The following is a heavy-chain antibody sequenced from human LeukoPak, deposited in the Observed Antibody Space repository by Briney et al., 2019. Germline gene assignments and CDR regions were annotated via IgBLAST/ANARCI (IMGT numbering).Heavy chain of an antibody. CDR3: AKIFAETYGWYVL. V-gene: IGHV3-23*01. D-gene: IGHD6-19*01. Sequence: GGSLRLSCEASGFTFSSYAMSWVRQAPGKGLEWVSAISGSGGSTYYADSVKGRFTISRDNSKNTLYLQMNSLRAEDTAVYYCAKIFAETYGWYVLWGQGTLVTVSS. J-gene: IGHJ4*02. CDR1: GFTFSSYA. CDR2: ISGSGGST.